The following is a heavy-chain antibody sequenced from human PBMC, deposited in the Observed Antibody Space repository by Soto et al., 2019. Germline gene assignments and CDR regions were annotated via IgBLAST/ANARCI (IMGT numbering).Heavy chain of an antibody. Sequence: QVQLQESGPGLVKPSQTLSLTCTVSGGSISSGGYYWSWIRQHPGKGLEWIGYIYYSGRTHYTPPLQGRVTISVDTSKIQFSLKLSSVTAADTAVYYCARESGRISNPNAFDIWGQGTMVTVSS. V-gene: IGHV4-31*03. D-gene: IGHD5-12*01. CDR3: ARESGRISNPNAFDI. J-gene: IGHJ3*02. CDR2: IYYSGRT. CDR1: GGSISSGGYY.